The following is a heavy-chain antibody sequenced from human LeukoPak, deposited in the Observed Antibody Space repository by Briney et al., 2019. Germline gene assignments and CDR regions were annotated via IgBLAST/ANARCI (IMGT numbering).Heavy chain of an antibody. CDR1: GFIFSSHA. D-gene: IGHD6-25*01. Sequence: GGSLRLSCAASGFIFSSHAMNWVRQAPGKGLQWVSGISGSGGSTYYADSVKGRFTISRDNSKNTLYLQMNSLRVEDTAVYYCAKGDLLTAADYFDYWGQGTLVTVSS. CDR3: AKGDLLTAADYFDY. CDR2: ISGSGGST. V-gene: IGHV3-23*01. J-gene: IGHJ4*02.